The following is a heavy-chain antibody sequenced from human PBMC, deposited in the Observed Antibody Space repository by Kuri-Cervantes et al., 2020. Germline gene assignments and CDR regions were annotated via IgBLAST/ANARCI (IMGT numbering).Heavy chain of an antibody. CDR2: ISAYNGNT. CDR3: ARDVFGAAVASRAFDI. D-gene: IGHD6-19*01. V-gene: IGHV1-18*01. J-gene: IGHJ3*02. CDR1: GHTFTSYG. Sequence: ASVKVSCKASGHTFTSYGISWVRQAPGQGLEWMGWISAYNGNTNYAQKLQGRVTMTTDTSTTTAYMELKSLRSDDTAVYYCARDVFGAAVASRAFDIWGQGTMVTVSS.